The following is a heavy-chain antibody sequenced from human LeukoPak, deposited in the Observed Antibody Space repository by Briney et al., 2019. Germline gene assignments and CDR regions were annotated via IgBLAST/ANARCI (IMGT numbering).Heavy chain of an antibody. CDR3: AREYRWFGELLFAFDI. CDR1: GFTFSSYA. D-gene: IGHD3-10*01. CDR2: ISYDGSNK. Sequence: GGSLRLSCAASGFTFSSYAMHWVREAPGKGLEWVAVISYDGSNKYYADSVKGRFTISRDNSKNTLYLQMNSLRAEDTAVYYCAREYRWFGELLFAFDIWGQGTMVTVFS. J-gene: IGHJ3*02. V-gene: IGHV3-30*14.